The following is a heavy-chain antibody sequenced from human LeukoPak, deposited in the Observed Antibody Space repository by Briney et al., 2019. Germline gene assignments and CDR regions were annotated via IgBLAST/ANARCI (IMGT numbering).Heavy chain of an antibody. CDR1: GFTFRSNA. D-gene: IGHD2-2*01. CDR2: IIGSGGST. CDR3: AKGGCSSTSCFYWFDP. J-gene: IGHJ5*02. V-gene: IGHV3-23*01. Sequence: GGSRRLSGGAPGFTFRSNAMSWVRQAPGKGLQWGSAIIGSGGSTFYADSVQGTFTISRDNSKNTLYLQTDSLRAEDTAVYYCAKGGCSSTSCFYWFDPWGQGTLVTVSS.